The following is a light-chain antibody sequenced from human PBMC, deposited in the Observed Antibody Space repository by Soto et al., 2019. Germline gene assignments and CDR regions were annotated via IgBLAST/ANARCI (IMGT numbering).Light chain of an antibody. CDR2: AAS. CDR3: QQYYSYPRT. Sequence: AIRMTQSPSSLSASTGDRVTITCRASQGISSYLAWYQQKPGKAPKLVIYAASTLQSGVPSRFSGSGSGTDFTLTISCLQSEDFATYYCQQYYSYPRTFGGGTKVEIK. V-gene: IGKV1-8*01. CDR1: QGISSY. J-gene: IGKJ4*01.